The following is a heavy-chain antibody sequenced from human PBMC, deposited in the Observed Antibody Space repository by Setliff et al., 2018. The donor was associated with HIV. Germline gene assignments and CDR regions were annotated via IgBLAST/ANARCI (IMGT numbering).Heavy chain of an antibody. Sequence: GASVNVSCKASGYTFTSYGISWVRQAPGQGLEWMGWISAYNGNTNYAQKLQGRVTMTTDTSTSTAYMELRSLRSDDTAVYYCARDPLGYCSGGSCYSSPLSFDYWGQGTLVTVSS. V-gene: IGHV1-18*01. CDR1: GYTFTSYG. CDR3: ARDPLGYCSGGSCYSSPLSFDY. CDR2: ISAYNGNT. D-gene: IGHD2-15*01. J-gene: IGHJ4*02.